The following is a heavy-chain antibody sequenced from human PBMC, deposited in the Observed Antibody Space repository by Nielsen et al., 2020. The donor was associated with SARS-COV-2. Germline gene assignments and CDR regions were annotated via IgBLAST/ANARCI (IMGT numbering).Heavy chain of an antibody. CDR3: ARAVHDYGVYPLYYFDY. J-gene: IGHJ4*02. CDR2: IIPILGIA. D-gene: IGHD4-17*01. Sequence: SVKVSCKASGYTFTSYGISWVRQAPGQGLEWMGRIIPILGIANYAQKFQGRVTITADKSTSTAYMELSSLRSEDTAVYYCARAVHDYGVYPLYYFDYWGQGTLVTVSS. V-gene: IGHV1-69*04. CDR1: GYTFTSYG.